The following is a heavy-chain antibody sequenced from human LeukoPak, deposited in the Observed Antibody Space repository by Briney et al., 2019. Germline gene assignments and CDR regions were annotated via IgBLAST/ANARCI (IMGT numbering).Heavy chain of an antibody. V-gene: IGHV3-7*01. J-gene: IGHJ4*02. Sequence: GGSLRLSCAASGFTFSSYWMSWVRQAPGKGLEWVANIKQDGSEKYYVDSVKGRFTISRDNAKNSLYLQMNSLRAEDTAVYYCARDCGDSLGLWSNDYWGQGTLVTVSS. CDR2: IKQDGSEK. D-gene: IGHD3-3*01. CDR3: ARDCGDSLGLWSNDY. CDR1: GFTFSSYW.